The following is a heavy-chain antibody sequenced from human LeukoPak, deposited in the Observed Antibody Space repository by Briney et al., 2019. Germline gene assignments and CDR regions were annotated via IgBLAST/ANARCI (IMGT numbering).Heavy chain of an antibody. V-gene: IGHV1-69*13. CDR2: IILIFGTA. CDR1: GGTLSTYA. Sequence: SVKVSCKASGGTLSTYAIDWVRQAPGQGLQWMGGIILIFGTAKYAQKFQGRVTITADESTSTAYMELSSLRSDDTAVYYCAKAGHYDFWSGYYIYNWFDPWGQGTLVTVSS. CDR3: AKAGHYDFWSGYYIYNWFDP. J-gene: IGHJ5*02. D-gene: IGHD3-3*01.